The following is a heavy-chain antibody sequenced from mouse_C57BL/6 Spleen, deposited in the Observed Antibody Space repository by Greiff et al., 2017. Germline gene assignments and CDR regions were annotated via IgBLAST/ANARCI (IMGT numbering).Heavy chain of an antibody. CDR1: GYTFTDYN. CDR2: INPNNGGT. CDR3: ARKGDYYGSFPYFDY. J-gene: IGHJ2*01. V-gene: IGHV1-18*01. D-gene: IGHD1-1*01. Sequence: EVQGVESGPELVKPGASVKIPCKASGYTFTDYNMDWVKQSHGKSLEWIGDINPNNGGTIYNQKFKGKATLTVDKSSSTAYMELRSLTSEDTAVYYCARKGDYYGSFPYFDYWGQGTTLTVSS.